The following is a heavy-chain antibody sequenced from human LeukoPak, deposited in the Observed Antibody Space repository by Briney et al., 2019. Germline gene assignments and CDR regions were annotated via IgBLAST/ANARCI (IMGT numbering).Heavy chain of an antibody. CDR2: INSDGSST. Sequence: GGSLRLSCAASGFTFSSYWMHWVRHAPGKGLVGVSRINSDGSSTNYADSVKGRFTISRDNAQTTLYLQMNSLRAEDTAVYYCARDRGYYDSSGYYVNWFDPWGQGTLVTVSS. CDR1: GFTFSSYW. J-gene: IGHJ5*02. D-gene: IGHD3-22*01. V-gene: IGHV3-74*01. CDR3: ARDRGYYDSSGYYVNWFDP.